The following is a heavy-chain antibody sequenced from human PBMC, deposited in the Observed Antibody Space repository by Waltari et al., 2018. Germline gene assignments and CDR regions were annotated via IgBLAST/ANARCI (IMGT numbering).Heavy chain of an antibody. CDR3: AADRGNGLYFDY. V-gene: IGHV4-4*02. CDR1: GASTHSNYW. Sequence: QVQLQESGPGLVKPSGTLSLTCAVSGASTHSNYWWSWVRQSPGKGLEWIGQVHHSGRTYSTPSLKSRVTISIDWSKNQFSLNLSSVNDADTAVYYCAADRGNGLYFDYWGQGTLVTVSS. J-gene: IGHJ4*02. D-gene: IGHD2-15*01. CDR2: VHHSGRT.